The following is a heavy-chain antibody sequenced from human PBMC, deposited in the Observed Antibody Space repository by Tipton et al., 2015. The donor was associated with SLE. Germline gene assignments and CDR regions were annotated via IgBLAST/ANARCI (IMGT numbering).Heavy chain of an antibody. J-gene: IGHJ6*02. CDR3: ARALFYGMDV. CDR1: GFTFSSYE. V-gene: IGHV3-48*03. CDR2: ISSGGVTI. Sequence: LRLSCAASGFTFSSYEMNWVRQAPGKGLEWVSYISSGGVTIYYADSVKGRFTISRDNAKNSLYLQMNSLRAEDTAVYYCARALFYGMDVWGQGTTVTVSS.